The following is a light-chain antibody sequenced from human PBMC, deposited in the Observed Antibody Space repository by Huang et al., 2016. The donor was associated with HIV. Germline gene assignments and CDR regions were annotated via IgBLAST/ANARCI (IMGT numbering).Light chain of an antibody. CDR1: HSISSW. CDR3: QQYDSYPLT. Sequence: DIHMTQSPSTLSASVGDRVTITCRASHSISSWLVWYQQKPGKSPEILIYDASTLESGVPSSFSGSGSGTEFTLTISSLQPDNFATYYCQQYDSYPLTFGQGTKLEIK. V-gene: IGKV1-5*01. J-gene: IGKJ2*01. CDR2: DAS.